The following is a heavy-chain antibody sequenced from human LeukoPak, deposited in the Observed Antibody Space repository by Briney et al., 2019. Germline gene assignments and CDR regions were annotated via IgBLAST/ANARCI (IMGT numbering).Heavy chain of an antibody. J-gene: IGHJ5*02. Sequence: ASETLSLTCTVSGGSISSYYWSWIRQPAGKGLEWIGRIYTSGSTNYNPPLKSRVTMSVDTSKNQFSLKLSSVTAADTAVYYCARMRLRSTEGNWFDPWGQGTLVTVSS. CDR1: GGSISSYY. CDR2: IYTSGST. CDR3: ARMRLRSTEGNWFDP. D-gene: IGHD4-17*01. V-gene: IGHV4-4*07.